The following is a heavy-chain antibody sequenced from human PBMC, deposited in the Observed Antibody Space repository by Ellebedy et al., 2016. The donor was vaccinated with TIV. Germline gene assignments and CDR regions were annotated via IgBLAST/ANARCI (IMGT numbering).Heavy chain of an antibody. D-gene: IGHD2-21*02. V-gene: IGHV3-21*01. Sequence: GESLKISCAASGFTFSSYSMNWVRQAPGKGLEWVSSIRSSSSYIYYADSVKGRFTISRDNAKNSLYLQMNSLRTEDTAVYYCARTSHVNRGDCLDYWGQGTLVTVSS. J-gene: IGHJ4*02. CDR2: IRSSSSYI. CDR1: GFTFSSYS. CDR3: ARTSHVNRGDCLDY.